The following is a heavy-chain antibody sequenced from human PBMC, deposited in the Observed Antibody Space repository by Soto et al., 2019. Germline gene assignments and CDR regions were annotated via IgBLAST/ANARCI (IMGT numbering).Heavy chain of an antibody. CDR2: IDPYDSYT. J-gene: IGHJ6*02. CDR3: ARPPLPGFGKYYYGVDV. Sequence: GESLKISCKGSGYNFNNYWINWVRQMPGKGLEWMGRIDPYDSYTNYSPSFQGHVTISVDTSSSTAYLQWSSLKASDTAMYYCARPPLPGFGKYYYGVDVWGQGTTVTVSS. D-gene: IGHD3-10*01. CDR1: GYNFNNYW. V-gene: IGHV5-10-1*01.